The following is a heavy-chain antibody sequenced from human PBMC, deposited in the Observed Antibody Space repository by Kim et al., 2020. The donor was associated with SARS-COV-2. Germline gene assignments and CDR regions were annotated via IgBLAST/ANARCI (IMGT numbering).Heavy chain of an antibody. V-gene: IGHV3-72*01. Sequence: GGSLRLSCAVSGFTLSDHYMDWVRQAPGKGLEWVGRSRDRAKRYTTDYAAAVKGSFIISRDDSKNSLSLEMNSLKTEDTVVYDCARGANTDCWGQGNRVTVSS. CDR2: SRDRAKRYTT. CDR1: GFTLSDHY. J-gene: IGHJ4*02. D-gene: IGHD2-15*01. CDR3: ARGANTDC.